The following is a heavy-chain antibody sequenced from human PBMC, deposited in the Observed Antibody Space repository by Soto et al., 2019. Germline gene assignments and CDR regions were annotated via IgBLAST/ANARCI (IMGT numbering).Heavy chain of an antibody. J-gene: IGHJ6*02. CDR1: GGSISSNNW. CDR2: INHSGST. V-gene: IGHV4-4*02. D-gene: IGHD3-10*01. Sequence: PSETLSLTCAVSGGSISSNNWWSWVRQPPGKGLEWIGEINHSGSTNYNPTLKSRVTISVDTSKNQFSLKLSSVTAADTAVYYCARFRLSPFRWFSIFLYGMDVWGQGTTVTVSS. CDR3: ARFRLSPFRWFSIFLYGMDV.